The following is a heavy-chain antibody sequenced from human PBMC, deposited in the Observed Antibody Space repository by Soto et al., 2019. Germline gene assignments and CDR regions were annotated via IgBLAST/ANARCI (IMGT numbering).Heavy chain of an antibody. V-gene: IGHV3-7*01. D-gene: IGHD6-19*01. CDR3: ARVGIAVAEPFDY. Sequence: GGSLRLSCAASGFTYSNYWMSWVRQAPGKGLEWVANIKQDGSEKYYVDSVKGRLTISRDNAKKSVYLQMNSLRAEDTAVYYCARVGIAVAEPFDYWGQGTLVTVSS. CDR2: IKQDGSEK. J-gene: IGHJ4*02. CDR1: GFTYSNYW.